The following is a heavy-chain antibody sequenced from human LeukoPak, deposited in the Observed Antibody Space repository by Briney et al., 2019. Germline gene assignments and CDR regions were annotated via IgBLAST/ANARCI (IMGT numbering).Heavy chain of an antibody. CDR3: ARDSSSWYGDAFDI. CDR1: GGSISSGGYY. Sequence: PSQTLSLTCTVSGGSISSGGYYWSWIRQHPGKGLEWIGYIYYSGSTYYNPSLKSRVTISVDTSKNQFSLKLSSVTAADTAVYYCARDSSSWYGDAFDIWGQGTMVTVSS. CDR2: IYYSGST. D-gene: IGHD6-13*01. J-gene: IGHJ3*02. V-gene: IGHV4-31*03.